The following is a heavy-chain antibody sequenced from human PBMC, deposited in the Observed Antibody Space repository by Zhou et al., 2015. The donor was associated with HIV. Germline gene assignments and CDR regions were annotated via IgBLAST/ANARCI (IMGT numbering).Heavy chain of an antibody. CDR2: IIPMFEIE. V-gene: IGHV1-69*09. J-gene: IGHJ3*01. CDR3: ARSSVNHDYAFDL. D-gene: IGHD3-16*01. Sequence: QVQLVQSGTEVKKPGSSVKVSCKASGGTFSGSEISWVRQAPGQGLEWMGKIIPMFEIEDYAQKFRGRLTITADKSTSAAYMELSSLRSEDAAVYFCARSSVNHDYAFDLWGQGTKVIVSS. CDR1: GGTFSGSE.